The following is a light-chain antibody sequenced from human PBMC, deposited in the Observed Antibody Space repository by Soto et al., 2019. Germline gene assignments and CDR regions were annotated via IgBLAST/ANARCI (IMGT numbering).Light chain of an antibody. CDR1: QGISSY. CDR2: AAS. V-gene: IGKV1-9*01. J-gene: IGKJ4*01. Sequence: DIQLTQSPSFLSASVGDRVTSTCRASQGISSYLAWYQQKPGKAPKLLIYAASTLQSGVPSRFSGSGSGTEFTLTISSLQPEDFATYYCQQLNSYPALTFGGGTKVEIQ. CDR3: QQLNSYPALT.